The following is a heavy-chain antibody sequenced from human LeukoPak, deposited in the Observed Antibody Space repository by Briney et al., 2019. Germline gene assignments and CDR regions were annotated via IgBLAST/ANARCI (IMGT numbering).Heavy chain of an antibody. CDR3: ARETIFGLY. Sequence: PSETLSLTCAVYGGSFSGYYWSWIRQPPGKGLEWIGEINHSGSTNYNPSLKSRVTISVDTSKNQFSLKLSSVTAADTAVYYCARETIFGLYWGQGTLVTVSS. CDR2: INHSGST. J-gene: IGHJ4*02. D-gene: IGHD3/OR15-3a*01. CDR1: GGSFSGYY. V-gene: IGHV4-34*01.